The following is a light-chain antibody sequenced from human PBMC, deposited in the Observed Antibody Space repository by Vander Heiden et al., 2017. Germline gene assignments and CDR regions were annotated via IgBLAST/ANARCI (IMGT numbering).Light chain of an antibody. J-gene: IGKJ4*01. V-gene: IGKV1-12*01. CDR2: AAS. Sequence: DIVMTQSPSSVSASVGDRVTLTCRASQSISSWLAWYQQKPGRAPRLLIYAASTLQSGVPSRFSGSGSGTDFTLTISGLQPDDFATYYCQQGNSHPLTFGGGTRVELK. CDR3: QQGNSHPLT. CDR1: QSISSW.